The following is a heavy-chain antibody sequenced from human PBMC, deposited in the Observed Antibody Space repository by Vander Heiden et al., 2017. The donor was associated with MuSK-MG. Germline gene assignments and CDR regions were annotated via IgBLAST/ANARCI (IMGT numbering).Heavy chain of an antibody. J-gene: IGHJ3*02. D-gene: IGHD3-3*01. CDR2: INHSGST. CDR3: ARGRYYGFLIGDPLRGAFDI. V-gene: IGHV4-34*01. CDR1: GGSFSGYY. Sequence: QVQLQQWGAGLLKPSETLSLTCAVYGGSFSGYYWSWIRQPPGKGLEWIGEINHSGSTNYNPSIKRRVTRSVDTSKNQFALKRSSVTAAETAVYSCARGRYYGFLIGDPLRGAFDIWGQGTLVTVSS.